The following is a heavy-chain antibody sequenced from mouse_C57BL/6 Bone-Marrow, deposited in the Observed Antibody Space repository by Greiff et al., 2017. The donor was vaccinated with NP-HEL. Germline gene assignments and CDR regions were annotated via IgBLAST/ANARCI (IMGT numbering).Heavy chain of an antibody. CDR1: GYTFTSYW. V-gene: IGHV1-69*01. J-gene: IGHJ2*01. Sequence: VQLQQPGAELVMPGASVKLSCKASGYTFTSYWMHWVKQRPGQGLEWIGEIDPSDSYTTYNQKFKGKSTLTVDKSSSTAYMQLSSLTSEDSAVYYCAREGLTGYYFDYWGQGTTLTVTA. CDR3: AREGLTGYYFDY. D-gene: IGHD4-1*01. CDR2: IDPSDSYT.